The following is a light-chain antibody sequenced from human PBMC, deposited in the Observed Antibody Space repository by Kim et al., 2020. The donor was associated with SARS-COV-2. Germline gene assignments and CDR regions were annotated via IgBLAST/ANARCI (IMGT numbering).Light chain of an antibody. J-gene: IGKJ4*01. Sequence: DIQMTQSPSSLSASVGDRVTITCQASQDISNYLNWYQQKPGKAPKLLIYDASNLETGVPSRFSGSGSGTDLTFTISSLQPDDFATYYCQQYHHFLLFGGGTKVDIK. CDR3: QQYHHFLL. CDR1: QDISNY. V-gene: IGKV1-33*01. CDR2: DAS.